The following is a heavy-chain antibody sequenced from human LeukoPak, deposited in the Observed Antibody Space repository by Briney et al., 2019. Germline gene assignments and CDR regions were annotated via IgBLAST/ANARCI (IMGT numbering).Heavy chain of an antibody. V-gene: IGHV3-30*03. J-gene: IGHJ4*02. CDR3: ASSLPRYSSSWYLFNY. D-gene: IGHD6-13*01. CDR1: GFTVSSYG. CDR2: ISYDGSNK. Sequence: GGSLRLSCAAAGFTVSSYGMHWVRQAPGKGLEWVAFISYDGSNKYYADSVKGRFTISRDKSKNTLYLQMNSLRAEDTAVYYCASSLPRYSSSWYLFNYWDQGTLVTVSS.